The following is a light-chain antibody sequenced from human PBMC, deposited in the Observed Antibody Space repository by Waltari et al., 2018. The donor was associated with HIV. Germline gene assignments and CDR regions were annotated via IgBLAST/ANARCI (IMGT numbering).Light chain of an antibody. V-gene: IGKV1-9*01. J-gene: IGKJ1*01. CDR1: QGIRSY. CDR2: AAS. CDR3: QQLNEYPWT. Sequence: DIQLTQSPSFLSASVGDRVTMTCRASQGIRSYLAWYQQKPGNAPNLLIYAASTLQSGVPSRFSGSGSGTEFTLTISSLQPEDFVTYSCQQLNEYPWTFGQGTKVEMK.